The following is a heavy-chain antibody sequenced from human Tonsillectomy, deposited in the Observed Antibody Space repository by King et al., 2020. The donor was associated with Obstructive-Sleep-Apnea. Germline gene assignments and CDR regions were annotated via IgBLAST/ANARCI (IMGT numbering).Heavy chain of an antibody. J-gene: IGHJ4*02. CDR3: ARGPSLGEENDY. D-gene: IGHD2-21*01. CDR1: GDSISPSYY. CDR2: IYYSWST. Sequence: QLQESGPGLVKPSETLSLTCTVSGDSISPSYYWTWIRQPPGKGPHWIGTIYYSWSTYYNPSLKSRVTISVDTSKNQFSRNPNSVTAADTAVYYCARGPSLGEENDYWGQGTLVTVSS. V-gene: IGHV4-39*07.